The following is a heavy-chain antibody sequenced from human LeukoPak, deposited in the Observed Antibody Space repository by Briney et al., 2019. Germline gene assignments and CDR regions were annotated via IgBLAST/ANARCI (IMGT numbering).Heavy chain of an antibody. CDR2: IYYSGST. CDR1: GGSISSYY. CDR3: ARGSCYSDSSGYSTYHYYYMDV. D-gene: IGHD3-22*01. Sequence: SETLSLTCTVSGGSISSYYWNWIRQPPGKGLEWIGYIYYSGSTNYNPSLKSRVTISVDTSKNQFSLKLSSVTAADTAVYFCARGSCYSDSSGYSTYHYYYMDVWGKGTTVTVSS. V-gene: IGHV4-59*01. J-gene: IGHJ6*03.